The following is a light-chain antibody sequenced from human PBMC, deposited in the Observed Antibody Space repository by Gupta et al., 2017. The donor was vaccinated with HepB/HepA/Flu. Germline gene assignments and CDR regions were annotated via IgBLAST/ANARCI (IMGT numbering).Light chain of an antibody. V-gene: IGLV1-47*01. CDR2: YNN. CDR3: ETWDDRRSGNVV. J-gene: IGLJ2*01. CDR1: NSNIGSKY. Sequence: QSVLTQPPSASGTPGQRVTISCSGSNSNIGSKYVSWYQHLPGTATKLLIYYNNQSPSGAPDRFSGSKSGTSASIAISGLLSEEEGDYYCETWDDRRSGNVVFGGGTTLTVL.